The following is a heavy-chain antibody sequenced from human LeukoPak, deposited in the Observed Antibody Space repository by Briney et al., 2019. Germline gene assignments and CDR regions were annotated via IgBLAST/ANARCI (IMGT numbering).Heavy chain of an antibody. J-gene: IGHJ3*01. Sequence: SQTLTLTCAIDGDSVSNNSGAWNWIRQSPSRGLEWLGRTYYRSTWSYDYAVSVRGRININPDTSKNQFSLHLNSVTPEDSAVYCCTGRGNLAASGGAFAVWGQGTMVTVSS. V-gene: IGHV6-1*01. CDR2: TYYRSTWSY. D-gene: IGHD6-13*01. CDR1: GDSVSNNSGA. CDR3: TGRGNLAASGGAFAV.